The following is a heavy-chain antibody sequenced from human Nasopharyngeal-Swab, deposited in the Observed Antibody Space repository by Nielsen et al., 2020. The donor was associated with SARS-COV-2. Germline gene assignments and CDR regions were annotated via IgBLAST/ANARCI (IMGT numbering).Heavy chain of an antibody. J-gene: IGHJ6*03. CDR1: GYRFTNYW. V-gene: IGHV5-51*01. D-gene: IGHD3-16*01. CDR3: ARLSSYVRLNYMDV. Sequence: GGSLRLSCKGSGYRFTNYWIAWVRQMPGKGLESMGIIYPGDSDARYSPSFQGQVTISVDKSINATYLQWSSLKASDTAMYYCARLSSYVRLNYMDVWGKETTVSVSS. CDR2: IYPGDSDA.